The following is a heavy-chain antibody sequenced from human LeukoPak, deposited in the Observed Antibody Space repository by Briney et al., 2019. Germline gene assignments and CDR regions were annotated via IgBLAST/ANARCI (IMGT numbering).Heavy chain of an antibody. V-gene: IGHV4-38-2*02. D-gene: IGHD1-1*01. CDR3: GSNWSDFDY. Sequence: SETPSLTCTVSGYSITSGHYWGWIRQPPGKGLEWIGSLYEGETTYYNPSLKTRLTISLDTSKNQFSLRLSSVTAADTAVYYCGSNWSDFDYWGQGILVTVSS. J-gene: IGHJ4*02. CDR1: GYSITSGHY. CDR2: LYEGETT.